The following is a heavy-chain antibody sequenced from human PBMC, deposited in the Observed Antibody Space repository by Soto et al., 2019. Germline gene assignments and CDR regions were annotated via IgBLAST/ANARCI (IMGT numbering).Heavy chain of an antibody. CDR3: ARCYCSIGSCYTCWHFDL. V-gene: IGHV1-18*01. D-gene: IGHD2-15*01. J-gene: IGHJ2*01. CDR2: IGPYNGNT. Sequence: QVQLVQSGPEVKKPGASVKVSCQASGYTFSNYGISWVRQAPGQGLEWMGWIGPYNGNTDYAQNFQARVTMTRDTSTNTAYMELRSLRSDDTALYYCARCYCSIGSCYTCWHFDLWGRGALLTVSS. CDR1: GYTFSNYG.